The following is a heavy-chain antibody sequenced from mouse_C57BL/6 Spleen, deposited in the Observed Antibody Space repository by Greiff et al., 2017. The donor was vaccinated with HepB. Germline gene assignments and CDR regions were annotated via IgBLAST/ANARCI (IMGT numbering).Heavy chain of an antibody. J-gene: IGHJ1*03. D-gene: IGHD1-1*01. V-gene: IGHV1-69*01. Sequence: QVQLQQPGAELVMPGASVKLSCKASGYTFTSYWMHWVKQRPGQGLEWIGEIDPSDSYTNYNQKFKGKSTLTVDKSSITAYMQLSSLTSEDSAVYYCARDYGSTSPKGYFDVWGTGTTVTVSS. CDR1: GYTFTSYW. CDR2: IDPSDSYT. CDR3: ARDYGSTSPKGYFDV.